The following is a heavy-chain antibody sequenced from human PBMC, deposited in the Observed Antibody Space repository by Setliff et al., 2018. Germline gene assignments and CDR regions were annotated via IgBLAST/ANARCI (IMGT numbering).Heavy chain of an antibody. J-gene: IGHJ2*01. CDR3: ARAVPRGATPDYWYFDL. D-gene: IGHD2-2*01. Sequence: PSETLSLTCAVYGGSFSGYHWSWIRQAPGKGLEWIGGIYHSGSTYFNPSLKSRVTISVDTSKNQFSLKLNSVTAADTTVYYCARAVPRGATPDYWYFDLWGRGTLVTVSS. V-gene: IGHV4-34*01. CDR2: IYHSGST. CDR1: GGSFSGYH.